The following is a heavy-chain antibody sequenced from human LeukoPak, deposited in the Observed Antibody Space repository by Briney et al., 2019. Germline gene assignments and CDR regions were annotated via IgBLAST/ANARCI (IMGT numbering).Heavy chain of an antibody. J-gene: IGHJ4*02. Sequence: GASVKVSCKASGYTFTSYGISWVRQAPGQGLEWMGWINPNSGGTKYAQKFQGRVTMTRDTSISTANMELSRLRSDDTAVYYCARDEGYCTNDVCLATIGHFDYWGQGTLVTVSS. CDR2: INPNSGGT. CDR3: ARDEGYCTNDVCLATIGHFDY. CDR1: GYTFTSYG. V-gene: IGHV1-2*02. D-gene: IGHD2-8*01.